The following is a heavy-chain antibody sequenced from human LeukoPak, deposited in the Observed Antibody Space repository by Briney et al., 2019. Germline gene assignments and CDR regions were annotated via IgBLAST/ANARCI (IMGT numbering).Heavy chain of an antibody. CDR3: ATSPIFGVVDN. J-gene: IGHJ1*01. Sequence: SSETLSLTCAVYGGSFSSSYWTWIRQPPGKGLEWIGNVYYSGDTKYNPSLTGRVTISVDTSRRQFSLKLISVTAADTAVYYCATSPIFGVVDNWGQGSLVTVSS. D-gene: IGHD3-3*01. CDR2: VYYSGDT. CDR1: GGSFSSSY. V-gene: IGHV4-59*08.